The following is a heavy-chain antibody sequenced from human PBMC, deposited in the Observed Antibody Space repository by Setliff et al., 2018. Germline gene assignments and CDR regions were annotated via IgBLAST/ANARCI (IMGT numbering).Heavy chain of an antibody. V-gene: IGHV3-33*01. CDR3: VRGEMFSTSPRAD. CDR1: GFTFKNYG. J-gene: IGHJ4*02. CDR2: IWYDGNNK. D-gene: IGHD2-2*01. Sequence: GGSLRLSCVASGFTFKNYGMHWVRQAPGKGLEWVAVIWYDGNNKDHADSVKGRFTISRDNSKNTLYSQMDSLRVEDTAVYYCVRGEMFSTSPRADWGQGTQVTVSS.